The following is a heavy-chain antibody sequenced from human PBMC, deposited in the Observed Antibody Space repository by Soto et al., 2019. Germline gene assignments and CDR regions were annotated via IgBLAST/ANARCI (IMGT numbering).Heavy chain of an antibody. CDR3: ATGLGNPSYFAY. D-gene: IGHD1-1*01. CDR2: ISGNSVTI. CDR1: GFTISSYS. J-gene: IGHJ4*02. Sequence: EVQLLESGGGMVQPGGSLRLSCAASGFTISSYSMSWVRQAPGKGLEWVSIISGNSVTIEYADSAKGRFTISRDNSKNMLYLQMGSLRAEDTAVYYCATGLGNPSYFAYWGQGTLVTVSS. V-gene: IGHV3-23*01.